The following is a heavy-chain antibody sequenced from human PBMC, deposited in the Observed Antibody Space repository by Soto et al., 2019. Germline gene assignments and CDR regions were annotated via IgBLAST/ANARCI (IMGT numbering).Heavy chain of an antibody. Sequence: ASVKVSCKASGYTFTSYAMHWVRQAPGQRLEWMGWINAGNGNTKYSQKFQGRVTITRDTSASTAYMELSSLRSEDTAVYYCARLIRGYDYYFDYWGQGTLVTVSS. J-gene: IGHJ4*02. CDR2: INAGNGNT. V-gene: IGHV1-3*01. D-gene: IGHD5-12*01. CDR1: GYTFTSYA. CDR3: ARLIRGYDYYFDY.